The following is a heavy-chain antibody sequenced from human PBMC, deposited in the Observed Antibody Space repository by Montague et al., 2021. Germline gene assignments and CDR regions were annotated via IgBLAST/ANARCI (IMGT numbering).Heavy chain of an antibody. D-gene: IGHD5-24*01. V-gene: IGHV3-49*04. CDR3: LRIRDKATINCFDP. J-gene: IGHJ5*02. Sequence: SLRLSCAASGFTFGDYVMSWVRQPPGKGLEWVGFIRSKGYGGTAQYAASLKGRFTISRDDSKNIAYLQMNSLKTEDTAVYYCLRIRDKATINCFDPWGQGTLVTVSS. CDR1: GFTFGDYV. CDR2: IRSKGYGGTA.